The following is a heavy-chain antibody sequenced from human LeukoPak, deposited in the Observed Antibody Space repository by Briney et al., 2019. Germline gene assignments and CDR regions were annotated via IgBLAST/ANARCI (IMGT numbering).Heavy chain of an antibody. CDR3: ARDAGGVVAAKYYYYGMDV. D-gene: IGHD2-15*01. J-gene: IGHJ6*02. CDR1: GNTFTGYY. CDR2: NNPNSGGT. V-gene: IGHV1-2*02. Sequence: ASVKVSCKASGNTFTGYYMHWVRQAPGQGLEWMGWNNPNSGGTNYAQKFQGRVTMTRDTSISTAYMELSRLRSDYTAVYYCARDAGGVVAAKYYYYGMDVWGQGTTVTVSS.